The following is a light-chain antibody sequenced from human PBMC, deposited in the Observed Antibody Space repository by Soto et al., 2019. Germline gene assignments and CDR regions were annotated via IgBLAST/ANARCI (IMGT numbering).Light chain of an antibody. CDR1: QSVSSY. J-gene: IGKJ4*01. CDR3: QQYSKWPLT. V-gene: IGKV3D-15*01. CDR2: DAS. Sequence: PGERATLSCRASQSVSSYLAWYQQKPGQAPRLLIYDASNRATGIPARFSGSGSGTEFILTISSLQSEDFAVYYCQQYSKWPLTFGGGTKVDI.